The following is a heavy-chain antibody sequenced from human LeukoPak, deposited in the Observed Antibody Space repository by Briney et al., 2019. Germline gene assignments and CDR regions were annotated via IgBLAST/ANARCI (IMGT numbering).Heavy chain of an antibody. D-gene: IGHD2-8*02. CDR3: AKDGSWSCTD. CDR1: GFTFSSYA. CDR2: IAHHGSNK. V-gene: IGHV3-30*02. J-gene: IGHJ4*02. Sequence: GGSLRLSCAASGFTFSSYAMHWVRQGPGKGLEWVAYIAHHGSNKYYADSVKGRFTISRDNSKRTLYLQMDNLRADDTAVYYCAKDGSWSCTDWGQGALVTVSS.